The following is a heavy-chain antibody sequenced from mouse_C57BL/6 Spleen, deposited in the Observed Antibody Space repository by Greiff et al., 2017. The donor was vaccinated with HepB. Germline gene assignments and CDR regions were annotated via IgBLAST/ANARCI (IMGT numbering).Heavy chain of an antibody. J-gene: IGHJ3*01. CDR2: IYPGSGST. CDR3: ARKGGYYYGSSFAY. Sequence: VQLQQPGAELVKPGASVKMSCKASGYTFTSYWITWVKQRPGQGLEWIGDIYPGSGSTNYNEKFKSKAPLTVDTSSSTAYMQLSSLTSEDAAVYYGARKGGYYYGSSFAYWGQGTLVTVSA. CDR1: GYTFTSYW. V-gene: IGHV1-55*01. D-gene: IGHD1-1*01.